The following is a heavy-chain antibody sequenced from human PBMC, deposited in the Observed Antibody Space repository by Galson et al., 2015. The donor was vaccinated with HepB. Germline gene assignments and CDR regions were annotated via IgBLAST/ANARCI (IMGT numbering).Heavy chain of an antibody. J-gene: IGHJ4*02. CDR2: ISSSGGST. D-gene: IGHD1-26*01. V-gene: IGHV3-23*01. CDR3: AKSVRGTYAPEY. CDR1: GFTFSSYT. Sequence: SLRLSCAASGFTFSSYTMNWVRQAPGKGLEWVSGISSSGGSTYYADSVKGRFTISRDNSKNTLYLQINSLGAEDTAVYYCAKSVRGTYAPEYWGQGTLVTVSS.